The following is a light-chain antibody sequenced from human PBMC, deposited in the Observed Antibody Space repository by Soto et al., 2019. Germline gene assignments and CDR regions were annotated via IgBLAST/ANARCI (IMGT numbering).Light chain of an antibody. V-gene: IGKV1-6*01. CDR2: AAS. J-gene: IGKJ1*01. CDR3: LQNYNYPWT. Sequence: IQMTQSPSSMSASVGDRVTITCRASQSISAYLNWYQQKPGKAPKPLIYAASSLQSGVPSRFSGSGSGTQFTLTISSLQPEDVATYYCLQNYNYPWTFGQGTKVDIK. CDR1: QSISAY.